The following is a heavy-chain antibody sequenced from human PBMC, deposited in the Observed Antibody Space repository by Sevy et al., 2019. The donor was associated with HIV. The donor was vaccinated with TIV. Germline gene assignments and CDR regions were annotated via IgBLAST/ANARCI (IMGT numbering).Heavy chain of an antibody. CDR1: GYSISSAYS. V-gene: IGHV4-38-2*01. J-gene: IGHJ3*02. CDR2: IYHSGST. Sequence: SETLSLTCAVSGYSISSAYSWGWIRQPPGKGLEWIGNIYHSGSTYYNPSLNSRVTISLDTSKNQFSLKLNSVTAADTAVYYCASFAGLLIISGDTFEIWGQGTMVTVSS. D-gene: IGHD3-9*01. CDR3: ASFAGLLIISGDTFEI.